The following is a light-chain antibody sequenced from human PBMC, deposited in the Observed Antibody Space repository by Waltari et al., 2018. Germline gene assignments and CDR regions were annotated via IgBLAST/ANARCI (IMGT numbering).Light chain of an antibody. J-gene: IGKJ1*01. CDR1: QSLLPSNTYSY. V-gene: IGKV2-28*01. CDR3: MQSLQTPLT. Sequence: DIVMTQSPLSLPVTPGEPASISCRPRQSLLPSNTYSYLDWYLQKPGQSPQLLIHLGSNRASGVPDRFRGSGSGTDFTLNISRVEAEDVGIYYCMQSLQTPLTFGQGTKVEIK. CDR2: LGS.